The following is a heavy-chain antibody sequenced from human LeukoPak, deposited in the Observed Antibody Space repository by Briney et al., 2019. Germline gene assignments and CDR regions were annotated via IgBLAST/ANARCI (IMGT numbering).Heavy chain of an antibody. Sequence: ASVKVSCTASGGTFSSYAISWVRQAPGQGLEWMGRIIPILGIADYAQKFQGRVTITTDKSTSTAYMELSSLRSEDTAVYYCARDLPGIAARYYGMDVWGQGTTVTVSS. V-gene: IGHV1-69*04. CDR2: IIPILGIA. CDR3: ARDLPGIAARYYGMDV. D-gene: IGHD6-6*01. J-gene: IGHJ6*02. CDR1: GGTFSSYA.